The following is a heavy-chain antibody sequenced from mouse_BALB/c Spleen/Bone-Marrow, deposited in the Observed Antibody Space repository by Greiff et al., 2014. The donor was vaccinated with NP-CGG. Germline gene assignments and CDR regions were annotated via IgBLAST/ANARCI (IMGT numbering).Heavy chain of an antibody. V-gene: IGHV1-87*01. D-gene: IGHD2-4*01. CDR2: IYPGDGDT. J-gene: IGHJ3*01. CDR1: GYTFTSYW. CDR3: ARGDYETWFAY. Sequence: LQESGAELARPGASVKLSCKASGYTFTSYWMQWVKQRPGQGLGWIGAIYPGDGDTRYTQKFKGKATLTADKSSSTAYMQLSSLASEDSAVYYCARGDYETWFAYWGQGTLVTVSA.